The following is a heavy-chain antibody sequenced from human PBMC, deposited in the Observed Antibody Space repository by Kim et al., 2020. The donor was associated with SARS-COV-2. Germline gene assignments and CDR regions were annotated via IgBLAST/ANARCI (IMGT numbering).Heavy chain of an antibody. J-gene: IGHJ3*02. CDR3: ANTLPSSSWYYAFDI. D-gene: IGHD6-13*01. V-gene: IGHV3-30*02. Sequence: DSVKGRFNISRDNSKNSLYLQMNSLRAEDTAVYYCANTLPSSSWYYAFDIWGQGTMVTVSS.